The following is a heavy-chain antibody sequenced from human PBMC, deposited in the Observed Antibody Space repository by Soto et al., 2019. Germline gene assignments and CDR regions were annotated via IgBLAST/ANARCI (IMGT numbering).Heavy chain of an antibody. CDR3: AFNSGSGSYFFDY. D-gene: IGHD3-10*01. CDR1: GFTFSSYA. Sequence: GGSLRLSCAASGFTFSSYAMWWVRQAPGKGLECVSAISGGGETTYYADSVKGRFTISRDNSKNTLYLQMNSLRAEDTAAYYCAFNSGSGSYFFDYWGQGTLVTVSS. V-gene: IGHV3-23*01. J-gene: IGHJ4*02. CDR2: ISGGGETT.